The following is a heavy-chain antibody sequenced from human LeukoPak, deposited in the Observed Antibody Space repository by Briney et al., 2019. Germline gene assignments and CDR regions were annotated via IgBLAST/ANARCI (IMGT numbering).Heavy chain of an antibody. CDR3: ARGVFGANASPGPYYFDY. Sequence: GGSLRLSCAASGFTFSSYAMQWVRQAPGKGLEWVAVISFDGSNKYYADSVKGRFTISRDNSKNTLYLQMNSLRAEDTAVYYCARGVFGANASPGPYYFDYWGQGTLVTVSS. J-gene: IGHJ4*02. D-gene: IGHD4/OR15-4a*01. CDR1: GFTFSSYA. V-gene: IGHV3-30*04. CDR2: ISFDGSNK.